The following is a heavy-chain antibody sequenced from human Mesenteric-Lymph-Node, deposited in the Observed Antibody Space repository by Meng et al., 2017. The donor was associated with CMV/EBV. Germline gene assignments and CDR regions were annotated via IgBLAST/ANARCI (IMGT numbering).Heavy chain of an antibody. D-gene: IGHD1-26*01. CDR3: ASDSGSYPRTKYGMDV. CDR1: GLTFNRHA. CDR2: ISWNSINI. Sequence: SLRLSCEVSGLTFNRHAMHWVRQAPGKGLEWVAGISWNSINIGYGDSVKGRFTISRDNAKNSLYLQMNSLRAEDTGVYYCASDSGSYPRTKYGMDVWGQGTTVTVSS. V-gene: IGHV3-9*01. J-gene: IGHJ6*02.